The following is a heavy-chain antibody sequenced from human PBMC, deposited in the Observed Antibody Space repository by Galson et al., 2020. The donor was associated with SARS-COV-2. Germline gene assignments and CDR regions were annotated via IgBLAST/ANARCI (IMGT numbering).Heavy chain of an antibody. CDR1: GFSLTNSGMG. CDR2: IDWDNDK. V-gene: IGHV2-70*01. Sequence: SGPTLVKPTQTLTLTCTFSGFSLTNSGMGVTWIRQPPGKALEWLALIDWDNDKYYSTSLKTRLTISGDTSKNQVFLTMTNMDPEDTATYYCARMADGYGGYDYGSSPFDYWGQGTLVTVSS. D-gene: IGHD5-12*01. CDR3: ARMADGYGGYDYGSSPFDY. J-gene: IGHJ4*02.